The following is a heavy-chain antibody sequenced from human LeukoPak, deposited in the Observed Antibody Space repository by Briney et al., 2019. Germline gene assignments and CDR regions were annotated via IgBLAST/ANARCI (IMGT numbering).Heavy chain of an antibody. D-gene: IGHD3-22*01. CDR2: ISAYNGNT. CDR1: GYTFTSYG. V-gene: IGHV1-18*01. J-gene: IGHJ3*02. Sequence: ASVKVSCKASGYTFTSYGISWVRQAPGQGLEWMGWISAYNGNTNYAQKLQGRVTMTTDTSTSTAYMELRSLRSDDTAMYYCARDFPNYDSSGYYYVAFDIWGQGTMVTVSS. CDR3: ARDFPNYDSSGYYYVAFDI.